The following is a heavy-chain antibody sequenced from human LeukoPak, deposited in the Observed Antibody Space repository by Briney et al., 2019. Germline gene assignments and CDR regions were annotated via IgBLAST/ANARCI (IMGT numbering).Heavy chain of an antibody. Sequence: GGSLRLSCAASGFTFSSYGMHWVRQAPGKGLEWVAFIRYDGSNKYYADSVKGRFTISRDNSKNTLYLQMNSLRAEDTAVYYCAKDTLYYYDSAFDYWGQGTLVTVSS. CDR2: IRYDGSNK. CDR3: AKDTLYYYDSAFDY. V-gene: IGHV3-30*02. D-gene: IGHD3-22*01. J-gene: IGHJ4*02. CDR1: GFTFSSYG.